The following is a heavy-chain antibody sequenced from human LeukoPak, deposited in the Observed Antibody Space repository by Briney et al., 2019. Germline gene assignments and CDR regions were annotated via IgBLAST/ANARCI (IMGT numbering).Heavy chain of an antibody. V-gene: IGHV4-34*01. Sequence: SETLSLTCAVYGGSFSGYYWSWIRQPPGKGLEWIGEINHSGSTNYNPSLKSRVTISVDTSKNQFSLKLSSVTAADTAVYYCARPDQRGYAYDYSAFDIWGLGTMVSVSS. CDR3: ARPDQRGYAYDYSAFDI. CDR2: INHSGST. D-gene: IGHD3-16*01. CDR1: GGSFSGYY. J-gene: IGHJ3*02.